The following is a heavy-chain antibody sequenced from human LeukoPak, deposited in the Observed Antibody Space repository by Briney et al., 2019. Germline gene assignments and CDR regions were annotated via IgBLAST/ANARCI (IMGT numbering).Heavy chain of an antibody. CDR2: INHSGST. CDR1: GGSFSGYY. CDR3: ARDTVAATHDAFDI. J-gene: IGHJ3*02. Sequence: PSETLSLTCAVYGGSFSGYYWSWIRQPPGKGLEWIGEINHSGSTNYNPSLKSRVTMSVDTSKNQFSLKLSSVTAADTAVYYCARDTVAATHDAFDIWGQGTMVTVSS. D-gene: IGHD2-15*01. V-gene: IGHV4-34*01.